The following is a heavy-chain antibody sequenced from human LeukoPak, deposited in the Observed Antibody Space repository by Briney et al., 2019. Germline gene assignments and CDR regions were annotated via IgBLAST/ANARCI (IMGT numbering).Heavy chain of an antibody. J-gene: IGHJ3*02. CDR2: IYYSGST. CDR1: GGSISSSSYY. CDR3: AKRDRTVTHAFDT. V-gene: IGHV4-39*07. Sequence: PSETLSLTCTVSGGSISSSSYYWGWIRQPPGKGLEWIGSIYYSGSTYYNPSLKSRVTISVDTSKNQFSLKLSSVTAADTAVYYCAKRDRTVTHAFDTWGQGTMVTVSS. D-gene: IGHD4-17*01.